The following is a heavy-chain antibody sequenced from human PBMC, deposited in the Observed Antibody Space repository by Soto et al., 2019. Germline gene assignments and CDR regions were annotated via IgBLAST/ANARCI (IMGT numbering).Heavy chain of an antibody. J-gene: IGHJ4*02. V-gene: IGHV3-74*01. Sequence: EVQLVESGGGSVQPGGSLTLSCAASGFTFSSYWMHWVRQVPGKGLVWVSRINSDGRTTNYTDSVKSRFTISRDNAKSMLHLQMNSLRAEDTAVYYCVRGYSGTYRIDFWGQGDLVTVSS. D-gene: IGHD1-26*01. CDR1: GFTFSSYW. CDR2: INSDGRTT. CDR3: VRGYSGTYRIDF.